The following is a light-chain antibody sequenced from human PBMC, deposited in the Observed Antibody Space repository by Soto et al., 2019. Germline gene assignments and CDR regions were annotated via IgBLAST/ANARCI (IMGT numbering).Light chain of an antibody. CDR3: AAWDGSLNGIL. CDR1: SSNIGSNF. V-gene: IGLV1-44*01. CDR2: GDD. Sequence: QSVLTQPPSTSGTPGQRVTISCSGSSSNIGSNFVYWYQLVPGTAPKLLIYGDDERPSGVPERFSGSKSDTSASLAISGLQSEDEGDYYCAAWDGSLNGILVGGGTQLTVL. J-gene: IGLJ2*01.